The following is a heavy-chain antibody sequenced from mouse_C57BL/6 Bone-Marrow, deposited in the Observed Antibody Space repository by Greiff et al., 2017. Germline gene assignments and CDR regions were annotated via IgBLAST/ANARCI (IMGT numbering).Heavy chain of an antibody. CDR1: GYTFTSYG. V-gene: IGHV1-81*01. J-gene: IGHJ4*01. Sequence: QVQLQQSGAELARPGASVKLSCKASGYTFTSYGISWVKQRTGQGLEWIGEIYPRSGNTYYNEKLKGKATLPADKSSSTAYMLLRSLTSEDAAVYFCARVGVYAIDYWGQGTSVTVSS. CDR2: IYPRSGNT. CDR3: ARVGVYAIDY.